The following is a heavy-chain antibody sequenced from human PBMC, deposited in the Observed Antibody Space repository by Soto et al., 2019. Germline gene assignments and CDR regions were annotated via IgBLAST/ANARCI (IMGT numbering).Heavy chain of an antibody. CDR3: AIGPGGFGDFSLDY. V-gene: IGHV4-4*07. D-gene: IGHD3-10*01. CDR2: IYSGGST. CDR1: GGSISQYY. J-gene: IGHJ4*02. Sequence: QVQLQESDPGLVKPSETLSLSCGVSGGSISQYYWSWIRQPAGKGLEWIGRIYSGGSTNYNPSLESRVTMSVDTSKNKVSLKLSSVTAADTAVYYCAIGPGGFGDFSLDYWGQGTLVTVSS.